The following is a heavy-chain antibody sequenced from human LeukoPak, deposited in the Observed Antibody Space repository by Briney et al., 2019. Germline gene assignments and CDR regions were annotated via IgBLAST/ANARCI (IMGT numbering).Heavy chain of an antibody. CDR3: ARELGYYYMDV. Sequence: GGSLRLSCAASGFTFSSYGMSWVRQAPGKGLEWVSAISGSGGSTYYADSVKGRFTISRDNAKNSLYLQMNSLRAEDTAVYYCARELGYYYMDVWGKGTTVTISS. V-gene: IGHV3-23*01. J-gene: IGHJ6*03. CDR2: ISGSGGST. CDR1: GFTFSSYG.